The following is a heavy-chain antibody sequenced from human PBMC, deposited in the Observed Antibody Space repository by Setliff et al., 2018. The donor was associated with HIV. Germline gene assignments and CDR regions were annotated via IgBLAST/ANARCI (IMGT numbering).Heavy chain of an antibody. Sequence: ASVKVSCKASGYTFTGYYMHWVRQAPGQGLEWMGWINPNSGGTNYAQKFQGWVTMTRDTSASTGYMELSRLRSEDTAVYYCTRDRVPKRGYTYREPDFDSWGQGTLVTVSS. V-gene: IGHV1-2*04. CDR2: INPNSGGT. D-gene: IGHD5-12*01. J-gene: IGHJ4*02. CDR3: TRDRVPKRGYTYREPDFDS. CDR1: GYTFTGYY.